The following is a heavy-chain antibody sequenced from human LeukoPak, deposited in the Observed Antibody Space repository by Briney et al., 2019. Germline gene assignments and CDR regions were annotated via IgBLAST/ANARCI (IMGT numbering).Heavy chain of an antibody. Sequence: GGSLSLSCAASGFTFSSYWMNWARQAPGKGLEWVASINHNGNVNYYVDSVKGRFTISRDNAKNSLYLQMSNLRAEDTAVYYCATEGGPPIERYWGQGTLVTVSS. D-gene: IGHD2-15*01. J-gene: IGHJ4*02. CDR3: ATEGGPPIERY. CDR2: INHNGNVN. CDR1: GFTFSSYW. V-gene: IGHV3-7*03.